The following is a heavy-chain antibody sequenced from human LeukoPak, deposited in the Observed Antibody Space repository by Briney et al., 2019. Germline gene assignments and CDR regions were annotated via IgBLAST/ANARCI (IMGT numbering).Heavy chain of an antibody. Sequence: KPSETLSLTCAVFGGSFSGSFWTWIRQPLGKGLEWIGEIYHSGSTNYNPSLKSRVTISVDTSKTQISLKLSSVTAADTAVYYCAISSGWSYYYGLDVWGRGTTVTVSS. CDR1: GGSFSGSF. V-gene: IGHV4-34*01. CDR2: IYHSGST. CDR3: AISSGWSYYYGLDV. D-gene: IGHD6-19*01. J-gene: IGHJ6*02.